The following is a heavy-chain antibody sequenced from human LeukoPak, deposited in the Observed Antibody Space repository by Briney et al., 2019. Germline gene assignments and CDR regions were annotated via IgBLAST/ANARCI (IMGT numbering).Heavy chain of an antibody. CDR3: ARVGYSSSSQDY. J-gene: IGHJ4*02. CDR2: ITSSGTYI. D-gene: IGHD6-13*01. CDR1: GFTFSNYN. V-gene: IGHV3-21*01. Sequence: GGSLRLSCAASGFTFSNYNMNWVRQAPGKAMDWVSSITSSGTYIFYADSVKGRFTISRDNAKNSLYLQMNSLRAEDTAVYHCARVGYSSSSQDYWGQGTLVTVSS.